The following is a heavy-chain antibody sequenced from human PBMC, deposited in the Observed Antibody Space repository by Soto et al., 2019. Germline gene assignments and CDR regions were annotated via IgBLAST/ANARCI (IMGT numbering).Heavy chain of an antibody. CDR2: IYHSGTT. D-gene: IGHD6-13*01. V-gene: IGHV4-38-2*01. CDR3: VRSPLTSSWFAGS. CDR1: GYPISRGYY. J-gene: IGHJ5*02. Sequence: PSETLSLTCAVSGYPISRGYYWGWIRLPPGKGLEWIGSIYHSGTTYYNPSLKSRVTISLDTSKNQFSLQLSSVTAADTAVYYCVRSPLTSSWFAGSWGQGTLVTVS.